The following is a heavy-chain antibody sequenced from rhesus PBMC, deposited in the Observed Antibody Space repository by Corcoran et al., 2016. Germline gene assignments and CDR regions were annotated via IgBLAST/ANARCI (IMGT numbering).Heavy chain of an antibody. CDR3: AKSKGGIAPETWYFDL. Sequence: QVQLQESGPGLVKPSETLSLTCAVSGASISSYWWSWIRPPPGKGLEWIGEIKGNGGNTHYNPSLKSRFTISKDTAKNQFSLKLSSVTAADTAVYYCAKSKGGIAPETWYFDLWGPGTPITISS. CDR1: GASISSYW. V-gene: IGHV4-80*01. J-gene: IGHJ2*01. CDR2: IKGNGGNT. D-gene: IGHD6-13*01.